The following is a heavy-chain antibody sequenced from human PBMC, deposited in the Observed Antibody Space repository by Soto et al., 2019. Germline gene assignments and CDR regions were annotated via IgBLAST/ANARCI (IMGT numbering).Heavy chain of an antibody. J-gene: IGHJ4*02. Sequence: GGSLRLSCAASGFTFSSYAMHWVRQAPGKGLEWVAVISYDGSNKYYADSVKGRFTISRDNSKNTLYLQMNSLRAEDTAVYYCARGGRDGGYYYEGRDYFDYWGQGTLVTVSS. CDR3: ARGGRDGGYYYEGRDYFDY. CDR2: ISYDGSNK. D-gene: IGHD3-22*01. V-gene: IGHV3-30-3*01. CDR1: GFTFSSYA.